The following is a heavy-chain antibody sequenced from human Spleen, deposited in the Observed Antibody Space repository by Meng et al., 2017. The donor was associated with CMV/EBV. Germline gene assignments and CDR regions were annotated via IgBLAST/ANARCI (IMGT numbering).Heavy chain of an antibody. D-gene: IGHD2-15*01. CDR3: ARSRGLSITPSRPPTYGMDV. CDR1: GGTFSKDV. J-gene: IGHJ6*02. CDR2: IILIPGRP. V-gene: IGHV1-69*10. Sequence: SVKVSCKASGGTFSKDVISWVRQAPGQGLEWMGWIILIPGRPKHAQKFQGRVTITADRSTSTAFMELTSLTSEGTAVYYCARSRGLSITPSRPPTYGMDVWGQGTTVTVSS.